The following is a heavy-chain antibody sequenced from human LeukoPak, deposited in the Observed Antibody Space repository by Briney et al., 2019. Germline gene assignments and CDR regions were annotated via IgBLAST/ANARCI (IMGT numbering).Heavy chain of an antibody. J-gene: IGHJ4*02. CDR2: INHSGST. CDR3: ARGQGGIAVAGTDCFDY. V-gene: IGHV4-34*01. Sequence: SETLSLTCAVYGGSFSGYYWSWIRQPPGKGLEWIGEINHSGSTNYNPSLKSRVTISVDTSKNQFSLKLSSVTAADTAVYYCARGQGGIAVAGTDCFDYWGQGTLVTVSS. D-gene: IGHD6-19*01. CDR1: GGSFSGYY.